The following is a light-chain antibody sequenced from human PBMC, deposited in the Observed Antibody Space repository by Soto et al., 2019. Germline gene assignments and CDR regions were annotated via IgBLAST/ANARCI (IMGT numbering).Light chain of an antibody. CDR2: GNS. CDR1: SSNIGAGYD. CDR3: QSYDSSLSAV. J-gene: IGLJ1*01. V-gene: IGLV1-40*01. Sequence: QSVLTQPPSVSGAPGQRVTISCTGSSSNIGAGYDVHWYQQLPGTAPKLHIYGNSNRPSGVPDRFSGSKSGTSASLAITGLQAEDEADYYCQSYDSSLSAVFGTGTKLTVL.